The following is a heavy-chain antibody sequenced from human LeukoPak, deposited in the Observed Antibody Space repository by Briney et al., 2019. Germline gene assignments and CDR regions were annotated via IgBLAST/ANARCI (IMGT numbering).Heavy chain of an antibody. D-gene: IGHD1-26*01. CDR1: GGSISSSSYY. CDR2: IYYSGST. J-gene: IGHJ4*02. Sequence: SETLSITCTVSGGSISSSSYYWGWVRQPPGKGLEWIGSIYYSGSTYYNPSLKSRVTISVDTSKSQFSLKLSSVTAADTAVYYCASSAFECELRYYFDYWGQGTLVTVSS. V-gene: IGHV4-39*01. CDR3: ASSAFECELRYYFDY.